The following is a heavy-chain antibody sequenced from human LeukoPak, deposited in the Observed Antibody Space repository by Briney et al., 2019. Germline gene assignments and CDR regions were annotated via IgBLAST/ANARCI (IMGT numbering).Heavy chain of an antibody. J-gene: IGHJ4*02. CDR2: IKQDGSEK. Sequence: GGSLRLSRAASGFSFSSYWMNWVRQAPGKGLEWVANIKQDGSEKYYVDSVKGRFTISRDNAKNSLYLQMNSLRAEDTAVYYCARGGGNFDYWGQGTLVTVSS. CDR1: GFSFSSYW. CDR3: ARGGGNFDY. V-gene: IGHV3-7*01.